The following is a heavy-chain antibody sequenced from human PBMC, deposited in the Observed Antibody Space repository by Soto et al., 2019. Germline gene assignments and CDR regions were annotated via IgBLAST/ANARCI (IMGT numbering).Heavy chain of an antibody. CDR1: GGTFSSYA. J-gene: IGHJ6*02. V-gene: IGHV1-69*13. CDR3: ARSITLIVVVTTYYYGMDV. D-gene: IGHD3-22*01. CDR2: IIPIFGTA. Sequence: SVKVSCKASGGTFSSYAISWVRQAPGQGLEWMGGIIPIFGTANYAQKFQGRVTITADESTSTAYMELSSLRSEDTAVYYCARSITLIVVVTTYYYGMDVWGQGTTVTVSS.